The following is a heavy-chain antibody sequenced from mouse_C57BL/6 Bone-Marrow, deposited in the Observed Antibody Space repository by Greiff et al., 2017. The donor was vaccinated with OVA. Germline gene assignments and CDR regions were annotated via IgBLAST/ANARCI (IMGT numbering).Heavy chain of an antibody. V-gene: IGHV14-3*01. CDR1: GFNIKNTY. Sequence: EVKLQESVAELVRPGASVKLSCTASGFNIKNTYMHWVQQRPEQGLEWIGRIDPANGNTKYAPKFQGKATITADTSSNTAYLQLSSLTSEDTAIYYCARSPITTVVATRTPFAYWGKGTLVTVSA. CDR3: ARSPITTVVATRTPFAY. CDR2: IDPANGNT. D-gene: IGHD1-1*01. J-gene: IGHJ3*01.